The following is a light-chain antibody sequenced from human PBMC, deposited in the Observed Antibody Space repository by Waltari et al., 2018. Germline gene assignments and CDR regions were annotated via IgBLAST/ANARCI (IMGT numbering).Light chain of an antibody. CDR2: DVS. CDR1: SSDVGGYHY. J-gene: IGLJ3*02. Sequence: QSALTQPASVSGSPGQSITMSCTGTSSDVGGYHYVSWSQQYPGKAPKLMIYDVSQRPSGVSNRFSGSKSGNTASLTISGLQAEDEADYYCSSYTSSNTLVFGVGTKLTVL. CDR3: SSYTSSNTLV. V-gene: IGLV2-14*01.